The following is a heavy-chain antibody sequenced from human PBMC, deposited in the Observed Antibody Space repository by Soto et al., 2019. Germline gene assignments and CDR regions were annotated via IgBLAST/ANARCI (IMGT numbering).Heavy chain of an antibody. Sequence: PSETLSLTCAVYGGSFSGYYGTWIRQPPGTGLEWIGEINHSGSTNYNPSLQSRVTISVDTSKNEFSLRLSSVTAADTAVYYCARLNGYCISTNCHGYYGMDVWGQGTTVTVS. D-gene: IGHD2-2*03. CDR2: INHSGST. CDR3: ARLNGYCISTNCHGYYGMDV. V-gene: IGHV4-34*01. CDR1: GGSFSGYY. J-gene: IGHJ6*02.